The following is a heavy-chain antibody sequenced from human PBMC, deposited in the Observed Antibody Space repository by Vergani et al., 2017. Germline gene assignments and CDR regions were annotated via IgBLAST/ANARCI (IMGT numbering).Heavy chain of an antibody. J-gene: IGHJ4*02. CDR2: IYPSGIT. V-gene: IGHV4-61*02. D-gene: IGHD6-19*01. Sequence: QVQLQESGPGLVKPSQTLSLTCTVSGGSFSSSSYYWSWIRQPAGKGLEWIGEIYPSGITNYNPSLKSRVNISIDKSKNHFSLKLSSVTAADTAVYYCARSVAGTLGYWGQGTLVTVSS. CDR3: ARSVAGTLGY. CDR1: GGSFSSSSYY.